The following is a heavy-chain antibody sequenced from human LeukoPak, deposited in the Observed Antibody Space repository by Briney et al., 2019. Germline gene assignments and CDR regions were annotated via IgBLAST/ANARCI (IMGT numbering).Heavy chain of an antibody. V-gene: IGHV3-23*01. Sequence: GGSLRLSCAASGFTFNNYVMHWVRQAPGKGLEWVSAISGSGGSTYYADSVKGRFTISRDNSKNTLYLQMNSLRAEDTAVYYCAKDDYYDSSGYYYWGQGTLVTVSS. CDR1: GFTFNNYV. J-gene: IGHJ4*02. CDR2: ISGSGGST. CDR3: AKDDYYDSSGYYY. D-gene: IGHD3-22*01.